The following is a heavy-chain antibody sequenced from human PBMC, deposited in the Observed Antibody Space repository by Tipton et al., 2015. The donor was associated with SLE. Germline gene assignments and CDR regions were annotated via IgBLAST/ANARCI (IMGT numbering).Heavy chain of an antibody. Sequence: SLRLSCVASGFNFNNYWMSWVRQAPGKGLEWVANIKQDGSEKYYVDSVKGRFTISRDNAKNSLYLQMNSLRAEDTAVYYCARDAIETYYYDSSGYYLDYWGQGTLVTVSS. CDR1: GFNFNNYW. D-gene: IGHD3-22*01. CDR2: IKQDGSEK. V-gene: IGHV3-7*03. J-gene: IGHJ4*02. CDR3: ARDAIETYYYDSSGYYLDY.